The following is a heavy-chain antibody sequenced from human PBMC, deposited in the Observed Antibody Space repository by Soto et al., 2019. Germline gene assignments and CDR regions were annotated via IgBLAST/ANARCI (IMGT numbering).Heavy chain of an antibody. CDR2: ISGSGGST. V-gene: IGHV3-23*01. CDR3: AKDMNYYDTSGYDFDY. Sequence: GGSLRLSCAASGFTFSNYAMSWVRQTPGKGLQWVSGISGSGGSTYYADSVKGRFTISRDNSKNTLYLQMNSLRAEDTAVYYCAKDMNYYDTSGYDFDYWGQGTLGTVSS. D-gene: IGHD3-22*01. J-gene: IGHJ4*02. CDR1: GFTFSNYA.